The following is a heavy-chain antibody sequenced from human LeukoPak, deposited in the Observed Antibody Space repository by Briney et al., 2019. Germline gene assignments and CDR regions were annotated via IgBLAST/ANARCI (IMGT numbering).Heavy chain of an antibody. D-gene: IGHD3-10*01. V-gene: IGHV3-23*01. Sequence: GGSLRLSCAASGFTFSHYAMRWVRQAPGKGLEWLSEIGGGGDGAYHADSVKGRFTISRDNSKNTLYLQMNNLRAEDTAVYYCTTSWPKVREGDQWGQGTLVTVSS. CDR1: GFTFSHYA. CDR2: IGGGGDGA. CDR3: TTSWPKVREGDQ. J-gene: IGHJ4*02.